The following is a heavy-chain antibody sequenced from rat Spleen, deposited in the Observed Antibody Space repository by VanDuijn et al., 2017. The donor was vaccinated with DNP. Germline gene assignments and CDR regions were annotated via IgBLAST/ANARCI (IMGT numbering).Heavy chain of an antibody. CDR1: GFTFSDYY. CDR3: TREQHFHFDY. Sequence: EVQLVESGGDLVQPGRSLKLSCAASGFTFSDYYMAWVRQAPKKGLEWVAYISYDGGSTYHGDSVKGRFTISRDNAKSTLYLQMNSLRSEDMATYYCTREQHFHFDYWGQGVMVTVSS. V-gene: IGHV5-22*01. J-gene: IGHJ2*01. CDR2: ISYDGGST.